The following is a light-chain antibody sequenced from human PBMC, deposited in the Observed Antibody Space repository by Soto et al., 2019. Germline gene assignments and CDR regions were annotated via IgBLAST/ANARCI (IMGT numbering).Light chain of an antibody. Sequence: DIQMTQSPSSLSAFVGDRVTITCRASQSISSYLNWYQQKPGTAPKLLIYGTSNLQSGVPSRFSGSGSGTDFTLIINSLQPEDFATYYCQQSLNTPRTFGQGTKVDIK. V-gene: IGKV1-39*01. CDR2: GTS. CDR1: QSISSY. J-gene: IGKJ1*01. CDR3: QQSLNTPRT.